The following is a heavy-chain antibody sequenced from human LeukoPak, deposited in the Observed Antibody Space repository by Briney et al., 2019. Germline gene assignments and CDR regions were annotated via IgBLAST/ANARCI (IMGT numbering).Heavy chain of an antibody. CDR3: AKVPRTHDILTGYYSY. CDR1: GFTFSSYG. D-gene: IGHD3-9*01. J-gene: IGHJ4*02. CDR2: ISGSGGST. Sequence: GGSLRLSCAASGFTFSSYGMSWVRQAPGKGLEWVSAISGSGGSTYYADSVKGRFTISRDNSKNTLYLQMNSLRAEDTAVYYCAKVPRTHDILTGYYSYWGQGTLVTVSS. V-gene: IGHV3-23*01.